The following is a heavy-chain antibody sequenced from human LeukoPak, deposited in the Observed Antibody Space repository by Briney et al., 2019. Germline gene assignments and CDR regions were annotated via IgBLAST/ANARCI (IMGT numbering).Heavy chain of an antibody. CDR2: ISGSGGST. Sequence: GGSLRLSCAASGFTFSSYAMSWVRQAPGKGLEWVSAISGSGGSTYYADSVKGRFTISRDNSKNTLYLQMNSLRAEDTAVYYCAKDRSQVFGTASWFDPWGQGTLVTVSS. CDR3: AKDRSQVFGTASWFDP. D-gene: IGHD1-1*01. CDR1: GFTFSSYA. V-gene: IGHV3-23*01. J-gene: IGHJ5*02.